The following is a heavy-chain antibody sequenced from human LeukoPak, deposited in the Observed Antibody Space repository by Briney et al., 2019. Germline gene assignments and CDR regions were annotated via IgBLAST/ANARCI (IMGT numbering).Heavy chain of an antibody. Sequence: SETLSLTCTASGGSISNYYWNWIRQPAGKGLEWIGRIYTTGTTSYNPSLNSRVTMSIDTSKNRFSLKLRSVTAADTAVYYCARERRDGSYGFDYWGRGTLLTVSS. D-gene: IGHD5-18*01. V-gene: IGHV4-4*07. J-gene: IGHJ4*02. CDR2: IYTTGTT. CDR1: GGSISNYY. CDR3: ARERRDGSYGFDY.